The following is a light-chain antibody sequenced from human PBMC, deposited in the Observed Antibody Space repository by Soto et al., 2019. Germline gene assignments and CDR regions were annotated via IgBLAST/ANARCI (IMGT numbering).Light chain of an antibody. CDR3: HQYNNWPLT. Sequence: DIQMTQSPSSLSASVGDRVTITCRASQSISSYLNWYQQKPGKAPKLLIYAASSLQSGVPSRFSGSGSGTEFTLTISSLQSEDFAVYYCHQYNNWPLTFGGGTKVDIK. CDR1: QSISSY. CDR2: AAS. J-gene: IGKJ4*01. V-gene: IGKV1-39*01.